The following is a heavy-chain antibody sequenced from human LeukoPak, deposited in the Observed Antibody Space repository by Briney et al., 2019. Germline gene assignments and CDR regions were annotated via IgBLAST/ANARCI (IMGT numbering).Heavy chain of an antibody. CDR3: ARGPVPAAGFAFDI. Sequence: GSLRLSCAASGFTFSSSGMNWVRQAPGKGLEWVSYISSTSSTIYYADSVKGQFTISRDNAKNSLYLQMNSLRAEDTAVYYCARGPVPAAGFAFDIWGQGTMVTVSS. J-gene: IGHJ3*02. V-gene: IGHV3-48*01. CDR1: GFTFSSSG. CDR2: ISSTSSTI. D-gene: IGHD2-2*01.